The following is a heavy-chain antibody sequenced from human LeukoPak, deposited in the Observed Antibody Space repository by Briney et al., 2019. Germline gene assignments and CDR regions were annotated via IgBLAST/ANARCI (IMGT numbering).Heavy chain of an antibody. V-gene: IGHV3-20*04. D-gene: IGHD6-19*01. J-gene: IGHJ1*01. Sequence: PGGSLRLSCAASGFTFDDYGMSWVRQAPGKGLEWVSGINWNGGSTGYADSVKGRFTISRDNANNSLYLQMNSLRAEDTALYYCARGFTSGWRAEYFQHWGQGTLVTVSS. CDR1: GFTFDDYG. CDR2: INWNGGST. CDR3: ARGFTSGWRAEYFQH.